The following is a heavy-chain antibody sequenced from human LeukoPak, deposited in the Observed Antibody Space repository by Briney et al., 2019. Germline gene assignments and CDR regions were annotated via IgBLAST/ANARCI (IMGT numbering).Heavy chain of an antibody. J-gene: IGHJ4*02. Sequence: ASLEVSCKASGYNFIDHYIYWLRQAPGQGLEWMGWINPNSGATNYAQKFQGRVTMTGDTSMNTAHMELSRLTSDDTAMYFCARSVWYSGSYGFDYWGQGTLVGVAS. CDR3: ARSVWYSGSYGFDY. CDR1: GYNFIDHY. D-gene: IGHD1-26*01. V-gene: IGHV1-2*02. CDR2: INPNSGAT.